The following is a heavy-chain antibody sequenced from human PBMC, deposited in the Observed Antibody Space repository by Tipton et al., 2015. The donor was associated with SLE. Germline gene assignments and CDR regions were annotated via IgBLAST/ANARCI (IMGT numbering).Heavy chain of an antibody. Sequence: TLSLTCAVYSGSISSSSSYYWAWIRQPPGKGVEWIGEINHRGSTNYNPSLKSRVTISVDTSKNQFSLKLRSVTAADTAVYYCARVVRYYFGSGSDGMDFWGQGTTVTVPS. D-gene: IGHD3-10*01. CDR2: INHRGST. V-gene: IGHV4-34*01. CDR3: ARVVRYYFGSGSDGMDF. J-gene: IGHJ6*02. CDR1: SGSISSSSSYY.